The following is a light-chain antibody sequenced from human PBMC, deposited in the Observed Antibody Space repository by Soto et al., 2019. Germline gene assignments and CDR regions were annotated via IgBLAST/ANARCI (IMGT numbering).Light chain of an antibody. CDR3: QQYNNWLRT. Sequence: EFVMTQSPATLSVSPGDIASLSCMASQSVSSGHLAWYQQKPGQAPRLLIYAASTRASGVPARFSGSGSGTEFTLTISSLQSEDFAVYYCQQYNNWLRTFGHGTKVDIK. V-gene: IGKV3-15*01. CDR1: QSVSSGH. CDR2: AAS. J-gene: IGKJ1*01.